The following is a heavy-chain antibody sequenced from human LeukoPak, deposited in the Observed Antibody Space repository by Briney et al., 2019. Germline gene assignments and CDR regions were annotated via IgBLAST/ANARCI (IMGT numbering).Heavy chain of an antibody. Sequence: SETLSLTCAVSGGSIGSGNWWSWVRQPPGKGLEWIGEIYHSGSTNYNPSLKSRVTISVDTSKNQFSLKLSSVTAADTAVYYCARDSVAVAGPLYYYYGMDVWGQGTTVTVFS. V-gene: IGHV4-4*02. CDR3: ARDSVAVAGPLYYYYGMDV. CDR2: IYHSGST. D-gene: IGHD6-19*01. CDR1: GGSIGSGNW. J-gene: IGHJ6*02.